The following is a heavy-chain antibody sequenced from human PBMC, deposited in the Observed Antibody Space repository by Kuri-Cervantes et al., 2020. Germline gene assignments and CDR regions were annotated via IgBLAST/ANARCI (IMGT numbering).Heavy chain of an antibody. CDR2: INHSGST. V-gene: IGHV4-39*07. CDR1: GGSISSSFHY. CDR3: ARTGYCSSTSCYVRAYYYYYMDV. Sequence: SETLSLTCTVSGGSISSSFHYWGWIRQPPGKGLEWIGEINHSGSTNYNPSLKSRVTISVDTSKNQFSLKLSSVTAADTAVYYCARTGYCSSTSCYVRAYYYYYMDVWGKGTMVTVSS. D-gene: IGHD2-2*01. J-gene: IGHJ6*03.